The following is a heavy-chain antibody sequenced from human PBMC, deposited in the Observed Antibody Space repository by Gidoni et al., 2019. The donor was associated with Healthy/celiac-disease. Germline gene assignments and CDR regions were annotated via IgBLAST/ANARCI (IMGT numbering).Heavy chain of an antibody. V-gene: IGHV3-21*01. Sequence: EVQLVESGGGLVKPGGSLRLSCAAPGFTFSRDSMNWVRQAPGKGLEWVSSISSSSSYIYYADSVKGRFTISRDNAKNSLYLQMNSLRAEDTAVYYCARDLHGGDCYPVCGPSRYWGQGTLVTVSS. J-gene: IGHJ4*02. D-gene: IGHD2-21*02. CDR2: ISSSSSYI. CDR3: ARDLHGGDCYPVCGPSRY. CDR1: GFTFSRDS.